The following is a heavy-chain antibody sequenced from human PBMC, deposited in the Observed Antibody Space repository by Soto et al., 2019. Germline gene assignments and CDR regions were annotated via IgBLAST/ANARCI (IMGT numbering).Heavy chain of an antibody. CDR1: GGSITTGGYY. Sequence: NPSETLSLTCTASGGSITTGGYYWSWIRQLPGKGLEWIGHRYYSESTYYNPSLKSRVSISLDTSKNEFSLKLSFVTAADTAMYYCARTKCSGGSCYSWSLDYWGQGTPVTVSS. V-gene: IGHV4-31*03. CDR3: ARTKCSGGSCYSWSLDY. J-gene: IGHJ4*02. D-gene: IGHD2-15*01. CDR2: RYYSEST.